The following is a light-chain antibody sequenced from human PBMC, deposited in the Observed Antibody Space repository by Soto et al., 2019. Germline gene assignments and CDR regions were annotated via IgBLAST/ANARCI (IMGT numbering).Light chain of an antibody. V-gene: IGKV3D-15*01. Sequence: VMPHSPATLPVSPAPRLTLSCKASQSVGSNLAWYQQRPGQPPRLLIYGASTRDTGVPTRFSGSGSGTEFTLTITNLQSEDFAVYYCQQYNNWPPWTFGQGTKVDIK. CDR1: QSVGSN. CDR3: QQYNNWPPWT. CDR2: GAS. J-gene: IGKJ1*01.